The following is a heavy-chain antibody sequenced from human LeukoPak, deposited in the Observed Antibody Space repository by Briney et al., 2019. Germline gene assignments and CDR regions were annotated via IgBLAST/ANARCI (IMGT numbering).Heavy chain of an antibody. Sequence: PSQTLSLTCTVSGGSISSGGYYWSCIRPHPGKGLEWIVYIYYSRSTYYNPSLKSRVTISGDTSKNQFALKLSSVTAADTAVYYCARGRLGELSPWSLDYWGQGTLVTVSS. J-gene: IGHJ4*02. CDR1: GGSISSGGYY. CDR3: ARGRLGELSPWSLDY. D-gene: IGHD3-16*02. V-gene: IGHV4-31*03. CDR2: IYYSRST.